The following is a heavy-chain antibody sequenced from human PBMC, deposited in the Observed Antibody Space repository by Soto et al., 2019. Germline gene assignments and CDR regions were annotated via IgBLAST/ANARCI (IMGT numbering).Heavy chain of an antibody. J-gene: IGHJ6*03. V-gene: IGHV3-23*01. CDR1: GFTFSSYA. CDR3: AKGYCSSTSCYHYYYYMDV. CDR2: ISGSGGTT. Sequence: HPGGSLRLSCAASGFTFSSYAMNWVRQAPGKGLEWVSAISGSGGTTYYADSVNGRFTMSRDNSENTLYLQMNSLRAEDTAVYYCAKGYCSSTSCYHYYYYMDVWGKGTTVTVSS. D-gene: IGHD2-2*01.